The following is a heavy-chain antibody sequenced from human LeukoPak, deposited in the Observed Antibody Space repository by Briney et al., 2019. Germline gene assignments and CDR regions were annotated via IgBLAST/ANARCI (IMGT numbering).Heavy chain of an antibody. CDR2: INGDGSTT. D-gene: IGHD3-22*01. V-gene: IGHV3-74*01. CDR3: ATGNYYDSRGYYTFGH. CDR1: GFTFSRYW. J-gene: IGHJ1*01. Sequence: GGSLRLSCAASGFTFSRYWMHWVHQAQGKGLVWVSRINGDGSTTSYADSVKGGFTISRDNAKNTLYLQMNSLRAEDTAVYYCATGNYYDSRGYYTFGHWGQGTLVTVSS.